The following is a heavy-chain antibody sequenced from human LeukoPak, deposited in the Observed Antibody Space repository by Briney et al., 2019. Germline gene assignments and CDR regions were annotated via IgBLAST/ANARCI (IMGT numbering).Heavy chain of an antibody. V-gene: IGHV1-69*06. D-gene: IGHD6-19*01. CDR2: IIPIFGTA. CDR3: AREYSSGSSNWFDP. CDR1: GGTFSSYA. J-gene: IGHJ5*02. Sequence: GASVKVSCKASGGTFSSYAISWVRQAPGQGLEWMGGIIPIFGTANYAQKFQGRVTITADKSTSTAYMELSSLRSEDTAVYYCAREYSSGSSNWFDPWGQGTLVTVSS.